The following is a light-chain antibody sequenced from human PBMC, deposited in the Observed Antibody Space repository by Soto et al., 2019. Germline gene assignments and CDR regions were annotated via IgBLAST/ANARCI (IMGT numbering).Light chain of an antibody. V-gene: IGLV2-14*03. CDR2: DVS. CDR1: SSDVGGYNY. Sequence: QSVLTQPASVSGSPGQSIAISCTGTSSDVGGYNYVSWYQHHPGKAPKVVIYDVSSRPSGVSDRFPGSKSGNTASLTISGLQAEDEADYYCSSYASATTPVFGGGTKVTVL. J-gene: IGLJ3*02. CDR3: SSYASATTPV.